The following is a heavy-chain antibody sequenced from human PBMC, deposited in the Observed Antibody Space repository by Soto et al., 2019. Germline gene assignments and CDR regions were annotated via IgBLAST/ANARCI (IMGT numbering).Heavy chain of an antibody. Sequence: QVQLAQSGAEVKKPGASVKVSCKAQGYRFDRYGVSWVRQAPGQGLEWMGWISAYTGNKNYGQRFKGRVTMSTDTSTTTAYLEVRSLRSDDTAVYFCARDRVQGEVISNQYAMEVWGQGTTVIVS. CDR1: GYRFDRYG. J-gene: IGHJ6*02. CDR3: ARDRVQGEVISNQYAMEV. D-gene: IGHD2-2*01. CDR2: ISAYTGNK. V-gene: IGHV1-18*01.